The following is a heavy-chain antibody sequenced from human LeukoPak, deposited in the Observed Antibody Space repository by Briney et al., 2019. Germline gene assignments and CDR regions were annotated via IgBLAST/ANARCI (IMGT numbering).Heavy chain of an antibody. V-gene: IGHV3-23*01. Sequence: GGSLRLSCAASGFTFSSYAMSWVRQAPGKGLEWVLAISGSGGSTYYADSVKGRFTISRDNSKNTLYLQMNSLRAEDTAVYYCAKGDYSSSSEDAFDIWGQGTMVTVSS. CDR3: AKGDYSSSSEDAFDI. D-gene: IGHD6-6*01. CDR1: GFTFSSYA. CDR2: ISGSGGST. J-gene: IGHJ3*02.